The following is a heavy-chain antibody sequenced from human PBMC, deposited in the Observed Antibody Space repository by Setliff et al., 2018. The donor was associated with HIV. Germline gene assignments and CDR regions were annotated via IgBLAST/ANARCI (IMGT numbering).Heavy chain of an antibody. Sequence: GGSLRLSCASSGFTSSSYAMTWVRQAPGKGLECVAVISGSGGDTYYADSVKGRFVISREKSKSTLYLQMNSLRAEDTAVYYCAKKTAAYTSGSWLHYWGQGTLVTVSS. CDR1: GFTSSSYA. D-gene: IGHD3-10*01. J-gene: IGHJ4*02. CDR3: AKKTAAYTSGSWLHY. CDR2: ISGSGGDT. V-gene: IGHV3-23*01.